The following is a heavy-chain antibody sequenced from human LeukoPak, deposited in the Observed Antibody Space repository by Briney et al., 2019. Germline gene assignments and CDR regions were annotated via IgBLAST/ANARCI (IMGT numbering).Heavy chain of an antibody. V-gene: IGHV3-23*01. CDR1: GFTFSSYA. CDR2: ISGSGGST. CDR3: AKSRYYGSGSYSSDY. Sequence: GGSLRLSRAASGFTFSSYAMSWVRQAPGKGLEWVSAISGSGGSTYYADSVKGRFTISRDNSKNTLYLQMNSLRAEDTAVYYCAKSRYYGSGSYSSDYWGQGTLVTVSS. D-gene: IGHD3-10*01. J-gene: IGHJ4*02.